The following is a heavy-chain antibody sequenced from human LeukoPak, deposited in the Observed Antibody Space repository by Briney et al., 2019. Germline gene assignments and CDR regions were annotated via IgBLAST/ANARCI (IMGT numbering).Heavy chain of an antibody. CDR2: IIPIFGTA. CDR1: GGTFSSYA. Sequence: SVKVSCKASGGTFSSYAISWVRQAPGQGLEWIGRIIPIFGTANYAQKFQGRVMITTDESTSTAYMELSSLRSEDTAVYYCARTSVPIFGVAGGFDYWGQGTLVTVSS. D-gene: IGHD3-3*01. V-gene: IGHV1-69*05. CDR3: ARTSVPIFGVAGGFDY. J-gene: IGHJ4*02.